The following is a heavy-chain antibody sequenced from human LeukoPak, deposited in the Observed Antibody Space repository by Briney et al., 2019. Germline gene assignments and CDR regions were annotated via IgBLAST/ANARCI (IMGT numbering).Heavy chain of an antibody. V-gene: IGHV3-21*01. CDR2: ISSSSSYI. Sequence: KPGGSQRLSCGACGFIFNSYSMKGLRQAPGKGLEWVSSISSSSSYIYYADSVKGRFTISRDNARNSLYLQMNSLRAEDTAVYYRARVSSSSADYWGQGTLVTVSS. D-gene: IGHD6-13*01. J-gene: IGHJ4*02. CDR1: GFIFNSYS. CDR3: ARVSSSSADY.